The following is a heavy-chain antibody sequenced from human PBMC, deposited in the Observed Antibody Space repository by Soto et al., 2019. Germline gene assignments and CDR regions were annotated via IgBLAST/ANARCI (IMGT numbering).Heavy chain of an antibody. CDR2: ISGSGGST. J-gene: IGHJ4*02. Sequence: GGSLRLSCAASGFTFDDYARSWVRQAPGKGLEWVSAISGSGGSTCYADSVKGRFTISRDNSKNTLYLQMNSLRAEDTAVYYCATSPGYCSSTSCYAHFDYWGQGTLVTVSS. D-gene: IGHD2-2*01. V-gene: IGHV3-23*01. CDR1: GFTFDDYA. CDR3: ATSPGYCSSTSCYAHFDY.